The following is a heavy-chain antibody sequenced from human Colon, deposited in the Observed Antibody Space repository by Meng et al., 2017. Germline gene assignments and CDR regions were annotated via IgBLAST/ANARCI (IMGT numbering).Heavy chain of an antibody. Sequence: QVQLGESGPGLGKPSGTRSLTCAVSGDSISSGNGWTWVRQPPGKGLEWIGEIYPSGRTSSNPSLQGRVTILLDKSKNQFSLELNSVTAADTAIYFCARKRTSPGTLGFDYWGQGTLVTASS. CDR1: GDSISSGNG. J-gene: IGHJ4*02. D-gene: IGHD6-13*01. CDR3: ARKRTSPGTLGFDY. CDR2: IYPSGRT. V-gene: IGHV4-4*02.